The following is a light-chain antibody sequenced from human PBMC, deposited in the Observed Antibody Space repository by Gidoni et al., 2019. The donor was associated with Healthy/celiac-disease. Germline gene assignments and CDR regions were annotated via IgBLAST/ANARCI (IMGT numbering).Light chain of an antibody. CDR3: QQRSNWPENT. V-gene: IGKV3-11*01. Sequence: EIVLTQSPATLSLSPGERATLSCRASQSVSSYLAWYQQKPGQAPRLLIYDASNRATGIPAMFSGSGSGTDFTLTISSLEPEDFAVYYCQQRSNWPENTFGQXTKLEIK. CDR2: DAS. J-gene: IGKJ2*01. CDR1: QSVSSY.